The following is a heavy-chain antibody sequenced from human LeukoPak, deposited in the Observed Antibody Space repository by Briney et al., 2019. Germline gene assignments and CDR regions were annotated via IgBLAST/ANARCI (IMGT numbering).Heavy chain of an antibody. CDR3: ARGLSATMVRGVIPSGYYYGMDV. J-gene: IGHJ6*02. V-gene: IGHV4-34*01. CDR2: INHSGST. D-gene: IGHD3-10*01. CDR1: GGSFSGYY. Sequence: SETLSLTCAVYGGSFSGYYWSWIRQPPGKGLEWIGEINHSGSTNYNPSLKSRVTISVDTSKNQFSLKLSSVTAADTAVYYCARGLSATMVRGVIPSGYYYGMDVWGQGTTVTVSS.